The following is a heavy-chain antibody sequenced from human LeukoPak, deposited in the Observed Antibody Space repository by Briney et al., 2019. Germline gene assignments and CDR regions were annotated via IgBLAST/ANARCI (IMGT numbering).Heavy chain of an antibody. CDR3: ALMVRGVMNDY. J-gene: IGHJ4*02. V-gene: IGHV3-7*01. CDR2: IKQDGSEK. D-gene: IGHD3-10*01. Sequence: GGSLRLSCAASGFTFSSYWMSWVRQAPGKGLEWVANIKQDGSEKYYVDSVKGRFTISRDNAKNSLYLQMNSLRAEDTAVYYCALMVRGVMNDYWGQGTLVTVSS. CDR1: GFTFSSYW.